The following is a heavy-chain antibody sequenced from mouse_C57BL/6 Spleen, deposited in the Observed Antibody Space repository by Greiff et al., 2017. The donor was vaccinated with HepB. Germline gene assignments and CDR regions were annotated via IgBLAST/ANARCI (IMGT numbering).Heavy chain of an antibody. V-gene: IGHV1-9*01. J-gene: IGHJ2*01. CDR1: GYTFTGYW. D-gene: IGHD1-1*01. CDR2: ILPGSGST. CDR3: ASLRRSPY. Sequence: VQLQQSGAELMKPGASVKLSCKATGYTFTGYWIEWVKQRPGHGLEWIGEILPGSGSTNDNEKFKGKATFTADTSSNTAYMQLSSLTTEDSAIYYCASLRRSPYWGQGTTLTVSS.